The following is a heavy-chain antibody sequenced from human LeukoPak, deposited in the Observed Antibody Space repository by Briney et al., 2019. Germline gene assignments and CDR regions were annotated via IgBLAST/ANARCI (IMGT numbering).Heavy chain of an antibody. Sequence: PGGSLRLSCAASGFTFSGYSMNWVRQAPGKGLEWVSSISSSSSYIYYADSVKGRFTISRDNAKNSLYLQMNSLRAEDTAVYYCARPSGSQRNDAFDIWGQGTMVTVSS. CDR1: GFTFSGYS. CDR3: ARPSGSQRNDAFDI. CDR2: ISSSSSYI. V-gene: IGHV3-21*01. D-gene: IGHD3-10*01. J-gene: IGHJ3*02.